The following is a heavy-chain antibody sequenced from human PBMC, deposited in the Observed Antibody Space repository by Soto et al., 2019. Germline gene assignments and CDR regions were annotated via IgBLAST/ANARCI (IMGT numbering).Heavy chain of an antibody. CDR2: IKSKTDGGTT. CDR1: GFTFSNAW. J-gene: IGHJ3*02. V-gene: IGHV3-15*01. CDR3: TTGGISQYCGGDCYFAFDI. D-gene: IGHD2-21*02. Sequence: GGSLRLSCAASGFTFSNAWMSWVRQAPGKGLEWVGRIKSKTDGGTTDYAAPVKGRFTISRDDSKNTLYLQMNSLKTEDTAVYYCTTGGISQYCGGDCYFAFDIWGQGTMVTVSS.